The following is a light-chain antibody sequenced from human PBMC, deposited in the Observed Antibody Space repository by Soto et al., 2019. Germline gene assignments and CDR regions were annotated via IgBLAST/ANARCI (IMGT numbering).Light chain of an antibody. V-gene: IGLV4-69*01. Sequence: QSVLTQSPSASASLGASVKLTCTLSSGHSSYAIAWHQQQPEKGPRYLMKLNSAGSHSKGDGIPDRFSGSSSGAERYLTISSLQSEDEADYYCQTWGTGIRVFGGGTKLTVL. CDR2: LNSAGSH. CDR1: SGHSSYA. CDR3: QTWGTGIRV. J-gene: IGLJ3*02.